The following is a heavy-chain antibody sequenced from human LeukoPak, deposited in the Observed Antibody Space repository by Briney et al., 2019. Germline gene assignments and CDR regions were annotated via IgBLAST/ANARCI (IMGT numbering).Heavy chain of an antibody. CDR3: AKPWQLTAENELDY. D-gene: IGHD1-26*01. V-gene: IGHV3-23*01. CDR1: GFTFSSYA. CDR2: ISGSGGST. J-gene: IGHJ4*02. Sequence: GGSLRLSCAASGFTFSSYAMSWVRQAPGKGLEWVSAISGSGGSTYYADSVKGRFTISRDNSKNTLYLQMNSLRAEDTAVYYGAKPWQLTAENELDYWGQGTLVTVSS.